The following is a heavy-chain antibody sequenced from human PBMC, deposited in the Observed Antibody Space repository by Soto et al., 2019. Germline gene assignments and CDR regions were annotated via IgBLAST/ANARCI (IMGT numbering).Heavy chain of an antibody. Sequence: QVQLQESGPGLVKPSGTLSLTCAVSGGSIGSSNWWSWVRQPPGKGLEWIGEIYHGGRTNYNPSLQSRVTISVDKSKNQFSLKLNSVTAADTAVYYCARDGGDYPLKYFDYWGQGTLVTVSS. CDR1: GGSIGSSNW. J-gene: IGHJ4*02. V-gene: IGHV4-4*02. CDR3: ARDGGDYPLKYFDY. CDR2: IYHGGRT. D-gene: IGHD4-17*01.